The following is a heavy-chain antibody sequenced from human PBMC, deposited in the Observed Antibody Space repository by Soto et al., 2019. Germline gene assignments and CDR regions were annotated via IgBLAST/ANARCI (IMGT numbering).Heavy chain of an antibody. Sequence: GGSLRLSCAASGFTFDDYAMHWVRQAPGKGLEWVSGISWNSGSIGYADSVKGRFTISRDNAKNSLYLQMNSLRAEDTALYYCAKGRIAAAALSVDYWGQGTLVTVSS. J-gene: IGHJ4*02. CDR3: AKGRIAAAALSVDY. D-gene: IGHD6-13*01. CDR2: ISWNSGSI. V-gene: IGHV3-9*01. CDR1: GFTFDDYA.